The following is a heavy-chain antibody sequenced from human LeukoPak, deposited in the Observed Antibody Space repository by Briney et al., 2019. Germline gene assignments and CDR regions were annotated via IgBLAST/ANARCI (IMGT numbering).Heavy chain of an antibody. V-gene: IGHV4-4*07. CDR2: LYNNGST. CDR1: GGSLWSFY. Sequence: SETLSLTCTVSGGSLWSFYWGWVRQPAGKGLEWIGRLYNNGSTNYGPSLKRRAIMSFDPSKNQFFLKLNSVTAADTAFYFCVRDRGLGRGFDPWGQGTMVTVSS. CDR3: VRDRGLGRGFDP. J-gene: IGHJ5*02. D-gene: IGHD3-16*01.